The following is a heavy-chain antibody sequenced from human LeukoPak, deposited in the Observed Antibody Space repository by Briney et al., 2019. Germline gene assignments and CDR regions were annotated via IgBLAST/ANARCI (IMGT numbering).Heavy chain of an antibody. CDR3: ARDRGYDYVWGSYRYSIDY. D-gene: IGHD3-16*02. J-gene: IGHJ4*02. CDR2: INHSGST. Sequence: SETLSLTCAVYGGSFSGYYWSWIRQPPGKGLEWIGEINHSGSTNYNPSLKSRVTISVDTSKNQFSLKLSSVTAADTAVYYCARDRGYDYVWGSYRYSIDYWGQGTLVTASS. CDR1: GGSFSGYY. V-gene: IGHV4-34*01.